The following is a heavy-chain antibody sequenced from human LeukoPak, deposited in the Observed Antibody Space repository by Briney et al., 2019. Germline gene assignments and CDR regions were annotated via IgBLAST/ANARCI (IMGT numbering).Heavy chain of an antibody. CDR3: ARGRGVRGVITKRRPDY. CDR2: MNPNSGNT. V-gene: IGHV1-8*01. CDR1: GYTCTSYD. D-gene: IGHD3-10*01. Sequence: ASVKVSCKASGYTCTSYDINWVRQPTGQGLEWMGWMNPNSGNTGYAQKFQGRVTMTRNTSISTAYMELSSLRSEDTAVYYCARGRGVRGVITKRRPDYWGQGTLVTVSS. J-gene: IGHJ4*02.